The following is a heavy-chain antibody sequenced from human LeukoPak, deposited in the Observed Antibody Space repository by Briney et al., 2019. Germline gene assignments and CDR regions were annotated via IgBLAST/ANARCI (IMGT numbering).Heavy chain of an antibody. Sequence: ASVKVSCKASGYTFTGYYMHWVRQAPGQGLEWMGWINPNSGGTNYAQKFQGRVTMTRDTSIRTAYMELSRLRSDDTAVYYCARGRVLRFLEWLLLNWFDPWGQGTLVTVSS. D-gene: IGHD3-3*01. CDR2: INPNSGGT. CDR1: GYTFTGYY. J-gene: IGHJ5*02. V-gene: IGHV1-2*02. CDR3: ARGRVLRFLEWLLLNWFDP.